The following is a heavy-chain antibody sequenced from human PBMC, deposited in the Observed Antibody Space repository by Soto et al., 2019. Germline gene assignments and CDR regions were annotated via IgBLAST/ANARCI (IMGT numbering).Heavy chain of an antibody. Sequence: SETLSLTCAVSRGSISSGGYSWSWIRQPPGKGLEWIGYIYHSGSTYYNPSLKSRVTISVDRSENQFSLKLSSVTAADTAVYYCARGGVDYYEISGYYFSPYYFDYWGQGTLVPVSS. CDR1: RGSISSGGYS. V-gene: IGHV4-30-2*01. D-gene: IGHD3-22*01. J-gene: IGHJ4*02. CDR3: ARGGVDYYEISGYYFSPYYFDY. CDR2: IYHSGST.